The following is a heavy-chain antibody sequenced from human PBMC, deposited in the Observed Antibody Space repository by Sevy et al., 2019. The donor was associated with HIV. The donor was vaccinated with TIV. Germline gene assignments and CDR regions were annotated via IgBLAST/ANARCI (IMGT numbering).Heavy chain of an antibody. Sequence: GGSLRLSCAASGFSFRSYWMTWVRQAPGKGLEWVASIYQDGSKKYYMHSVKGRFTVSRDNAKNSLFLQMNSLRVEDTAVYYCAREGSYGDYMLSYYYGMDVWGQGTTVTVSS. J-gene: IGHJ6*02. CDR1: GFSFRSYW. V-gene: IGHV3-7*01. CDR2: IYQDGSKK. CDR3: AREGSYGDYMLSYYYGMDV. D-gene: IGHD4-17*01.